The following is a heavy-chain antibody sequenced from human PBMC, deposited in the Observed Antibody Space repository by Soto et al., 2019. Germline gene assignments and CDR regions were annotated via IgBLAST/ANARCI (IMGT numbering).Heavy chain of an antibody. J-gene: IGHJ6*02. V-gene: IGHV1-46*01. D-gene: IGHD3-3*01. Sequence: ASVKVSCKASGYTFTSYYMHWVRQAPGQGLEWMGIINPSGGSTSYAQKFQGRVTMTRDTSTSTVYMELSSLRSEDTAVYYCARSLLRGIDYYYYYGMDVWGQGTTVTVS. CDR2: INPSGGST. CDR1: GYTFTSYY. CDR3: ARSLLRGIDYYYYYGMDV.